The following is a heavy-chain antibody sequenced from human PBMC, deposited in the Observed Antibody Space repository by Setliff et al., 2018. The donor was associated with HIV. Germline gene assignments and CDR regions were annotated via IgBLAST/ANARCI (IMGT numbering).Heavy chain of an antibody. V-gene: IGHV1-24*01. D-gene: IGHD2-15*01. J-gene: IGHJ3*02. Sequence: GASVKVSCKVSGYTLTELSMHWVRQAPGKGLEWMGRFDPEDGDTIYAQKFQGRVTMTEDTSADTAYMELSSLRSEDTAVYYCVRGGRAMGYCSGGTCLDNAFDIWGQGTMVTVSS. CDR3: VRGGRAMGYCSGGTCLDNAFDI. CDR1: GYTLTELS. CDR2: FDPEDGDT.